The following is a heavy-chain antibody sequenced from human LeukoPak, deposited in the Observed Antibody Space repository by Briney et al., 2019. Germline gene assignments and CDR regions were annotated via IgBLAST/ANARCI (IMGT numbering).Heavy chain of an antibody. CDR1: GFTFSDYY. V-gene: IGHV3-11*04. CDR3: VKTARLADY. D-gene: IGHD6-6*01. Sequence: GGSLRLSCAASGFTFSDYYMNWIRQTPGKGLEWISYISQSGGVVKCADSVEGRFTISRDNAKKSVSLEMNNLRVEDTAVYYCVKTARLADYWGQGTLVTVSS. CDR2: ISQSGGVV. J-gene: IGHJ4*02.